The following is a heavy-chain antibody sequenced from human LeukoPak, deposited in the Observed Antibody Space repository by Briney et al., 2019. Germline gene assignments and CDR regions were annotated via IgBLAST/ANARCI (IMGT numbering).Heavy chain of an antibody. CDR1: GFTFSSYG. J-gene: IGHJ6*02. CDR3: ARVAEPITIFGVVIQNGMDV. Sequence: SGGSLRLSCAASGFTFSSYGMHWVRQAPGKGLEWVAVIWYDGSNKYYADSVKGRFTIPRDNSKNTLYLQMNSLRAEDTAVYYCARVAEPITIFGVVIQNGMDVWGQGTTVTVSS. V-gene: IGHV3-33*01. CDR2: IWYDGSNK. D-gene: IGHD3-3*01.